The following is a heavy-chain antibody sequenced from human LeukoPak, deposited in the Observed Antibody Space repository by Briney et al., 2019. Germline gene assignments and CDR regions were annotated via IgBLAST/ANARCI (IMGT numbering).Heavy chain of an antibody. Sequence: GGSLRLSCAASGFTFSSYGMHWVRQAPGKGLEWVAVISYDGSNKYYADSVKGRFTISRDNAKNSLYLQMNSLRAEDTAVYYCARDLLSFPFDPWGQGTLVTVSS. CDR1: GFTFSSYG. V-gene: IGHV3-30*03. CDR3: ARDLLSFPFDP. J-gene: IGHJ5*02. CDR2: ISYDGSNK. D-gene: IGHD3-16*02.